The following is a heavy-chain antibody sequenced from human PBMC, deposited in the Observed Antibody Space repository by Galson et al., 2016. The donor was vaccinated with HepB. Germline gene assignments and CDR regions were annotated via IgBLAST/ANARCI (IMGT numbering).Heavy chain of an antibody. CDR2: ISTDGTIT. D-gene: IGHD2-2*01. J-gene: IGHJ3*02. V-gene: IGHV3-74*01. CDR1: GFTFSTFW. CDR3: GRTIIPSSPAFDI. Sequence: SLRLSCAASGFTFSTFWTHWVRQAPGKGLVWVSRISTDGTITTYADSVKGRFTISRDNAKNTLYLQMNRLRADDTAVYYCGRTIIPSSPAFDIWGPGTMVTVSS.